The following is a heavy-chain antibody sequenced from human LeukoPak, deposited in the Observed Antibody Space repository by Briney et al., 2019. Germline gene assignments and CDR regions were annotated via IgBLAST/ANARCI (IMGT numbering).Heavy chain of an antibody. CDR1: GFTFNTYY. CDR3: VRLAVTDTNY. CDR2: INADGTIT. D-gene: IGHD2-21*02. V-gene: IGHV3-74*01. Sequence: GGSLRLSCVASGFTFNTYYMDWVRQAPGERLVWVSFINADGTITKYADSVKGRFTISRDNAKSTVYLQMNGLRVEDTAMYYCVRLAVTDTNYWGQGSLVTVSS. J-gene: IGHJ4*02.